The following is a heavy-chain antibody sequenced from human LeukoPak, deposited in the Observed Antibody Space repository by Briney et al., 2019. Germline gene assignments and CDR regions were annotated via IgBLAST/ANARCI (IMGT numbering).Heavy chain of an antibody. CDR3: ARSISALRYFDWLPPSYYFDY. Sequence: PGGSLRLSGAASGFTFSSYSMNWVRQAPGKGLEWVSYISSSSSTIYYADSVKGRFTISRDNAKNSLYLQMNSLRAEDTAVYYCARSISALRYFDWLPPSYYFDYWGQGTLVTVSS. J-gene: IGHJ4*02. CDR2: ISSSSSTI. D-gene: IGHD3-9*01. CDR1: GFTFSSYS. V-gene: IGHV3-48*04.